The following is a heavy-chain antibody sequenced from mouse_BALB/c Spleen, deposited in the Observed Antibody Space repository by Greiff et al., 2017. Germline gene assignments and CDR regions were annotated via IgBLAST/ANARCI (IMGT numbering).Heavy chain of an antibody. J-gene: IGHJ1*01. CDR3: ASFYYGGRYFDV. CDR1: GFTFSSYT. CDR2: ISSGGGNT. Sequence: EVQLVESGGGLVKPGGSLKLSCAASGFTFSSYTMSWVRQTPEKRLEWVATISSGGGNTYYPDSVKGRFTISRDNAKNNLYLQMSSLRSEDTALYYCASFYYGGRYFDVWGAGTTVTVSS. D-gene: IGHD1-1*01. V-gene: IGHV5-9*03.